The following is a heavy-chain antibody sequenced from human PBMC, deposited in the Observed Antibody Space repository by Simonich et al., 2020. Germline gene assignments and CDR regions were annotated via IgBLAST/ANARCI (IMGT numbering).Heavy chain of an antibody. J-gene: IGHJ3*02. CDR1: GYTFTGYY. CDR3: ARDPEKINSVEYSSSYAFDI. V-gene: IGHV1-2*04. CDR2: INPNSGGT. D-gene: IGHD6-6*01. Sequence: QVQLVQSGAEVKKPGASVKVSCKASGYTFTGYYMHWVRQAHGQGLEQAPGKGRAGIGCINPNSGGTSDAQKFQVRDTMNMEPSISTDYMALSRLISDDTAVYYCARDPEKINSVEYSSSYAFDIWGQGTMVTVSS.